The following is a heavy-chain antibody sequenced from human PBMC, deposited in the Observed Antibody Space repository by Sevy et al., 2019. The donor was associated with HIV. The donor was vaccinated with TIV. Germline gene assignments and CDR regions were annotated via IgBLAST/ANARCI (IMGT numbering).Heavy chain of an antibody. CDR2: INPNSGGT. J-gene: IGHJ4*02. CDR3: AAFVDTAMVTRVY. CDR1: GYTFTGYY. Sequence: ASVKVSCKASGYTFTGYYMHWVRQAPGQGLEWMGWINPNSGGTNYAQKFQGRVTMTRDTSISTAYMELSRLGSDDTAVYYCAAFVDTAMVTRVYWGQGTLVTVSS. V-gene: IGHV1-2*02. D-gene: IGHD5-18*01.